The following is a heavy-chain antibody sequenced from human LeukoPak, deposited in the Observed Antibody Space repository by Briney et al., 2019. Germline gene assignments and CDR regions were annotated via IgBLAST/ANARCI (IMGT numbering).Heavy chain of an antibody. V-gene: IGHV3-23*01. CDR1: GFIFSNYA. D-gene: IGHD6-19*01. J-gene: IGHJ4*02. CDR2: ISSRGDST. CDR3: VKGPHPDITVAHTVEN. Sequence: GGSLRLSCAASGFIFSNYAMSWVRQVPGRGLEWVSTISSRGDSTYVADSVKGRFTISRDNSKNSLYLQMNTVRAGDTAVYYCVKGPHPDITVAHTVENWGQGTLVTVSS.